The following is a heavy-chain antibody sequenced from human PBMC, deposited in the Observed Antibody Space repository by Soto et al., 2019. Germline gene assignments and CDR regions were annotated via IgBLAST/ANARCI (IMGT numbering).Heavy chain of an antibody. CDR1: GGAISSGDYC. CDR3: ARLGPTTVPTSYFSGNYSCIDV. V-gene: IGHV4-30-4*01. Sequence: PSENLALTGPVSGGAISSGDYCWSWFRQNPGKGLEWIGYIYYSGSTYYNPSLRSRLTISVDTSKNQFSLKLSSVTAADTAVYCCARLGPTTVPTSYFSGNYSCIDV. CDR2: IYYSGST. J-gene: IGHJ6*01. D-gene: IGHD4-17*01.